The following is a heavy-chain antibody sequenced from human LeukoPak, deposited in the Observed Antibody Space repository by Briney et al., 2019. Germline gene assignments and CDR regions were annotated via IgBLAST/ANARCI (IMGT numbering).Heavy chain of an antibody. V-gene: IGHV3-7*03. J-gene: IGHJ6*02. CDR1: GFTFSSYW. D-gene: IGHD3-3*01. CDR2: IKQDGSEK. CDR3: ARAPRSIFGVVIDYYYGMGV. Sequence: GGSLRLSCAASGFTFSSYWMSWVRQAPGKGPEWVANIKQDGSEKYYVDSVKGRFTISRDNAKNSLYLQMNSLRAEDTAVYYCARAPRSIFGVVIDYYYGMGVWGQGTTVTVSS.